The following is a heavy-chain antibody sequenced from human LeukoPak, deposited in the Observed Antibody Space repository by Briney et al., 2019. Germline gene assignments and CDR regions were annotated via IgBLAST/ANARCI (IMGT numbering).Heavy chain of an antibody. CDR3: ARGARVVVIKASFDY. Sequence: SETLSLTCTVSGGSISCSSYYWGWIRQPPGKGLEWIGSIYYSGSTYYNPSLKSRVTISVDTSKNQFSLKLNSVTAADTAVYYCARGARVVVIKASFDYWGQGTLVTVSS. CDR2: IYYSGST. D-gene: IGHD3-22*01. J-gene: IGHJ4*02. V-gene: IGHV4-39*01. CDR1: GGSISCSSYY.